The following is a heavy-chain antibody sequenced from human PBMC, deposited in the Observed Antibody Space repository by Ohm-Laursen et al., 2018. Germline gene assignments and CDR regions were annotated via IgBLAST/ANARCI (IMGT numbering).Heavy chain of an antibody. CDR1: GASINSYF. CDR3: ARDNIPYCTSTSCDLFGMDV. CDR2: IYYTGTT. J-gene: IGHJ6*02. D-gene: IGHD2-2*01. Sequence: TLSLTCTVTGASINSYFWSWVRQSPGKGLDWIGYIYYTGTTNCNPSLRNRVTMSVDTSRNQFSLKLTSVTAADTAVYYCARDNIPYCTSTSCDLFGMDVWGQGTTVTVSS. V-gene: IGHV4-59*01.